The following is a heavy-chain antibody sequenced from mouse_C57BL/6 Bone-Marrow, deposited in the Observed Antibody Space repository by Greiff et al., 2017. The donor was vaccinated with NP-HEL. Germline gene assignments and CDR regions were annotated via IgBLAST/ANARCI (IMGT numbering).Heavy chain of an antibody. V-gene: IGHV5-17*01. CDR1: GFTFSDYG. J-gene: IGHJ4*01. D-gene: IGHD1-1*01. CDR2: ISSGSSTI. CDR3: ARSGSSHYYAMDY. Sequence: DVKLVESGGGLVKPGGSLKLSCAASGFTFSDYGMHWVRQAPEKGLEWVAYISSGSSTIYYADTVKGRFTISRDNAKNTLFLQMTSLRSEDTAMYYCARSGSSHYYAMDYWGQGTSVTVSS.